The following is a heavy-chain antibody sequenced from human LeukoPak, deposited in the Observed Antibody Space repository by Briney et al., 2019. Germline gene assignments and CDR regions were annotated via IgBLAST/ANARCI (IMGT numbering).Heavy chain of an antibody. CDR3: ARSEGNWYFDL. J-gene: IGHJ2*01. V-gene: IGHV1-46*01. CDR1: GYTFTSYY. CDR2: INPSGGST. Sequence: ASVKVSCKASGYTFTSYYMHWVRQAPGQGLEWMGIINPSGGSTSYAQKFQGGVTMTRDTSTSTVYMELSSLRSEDTAVYYCARSEGNWYFDLWGRGTLVTVSS.